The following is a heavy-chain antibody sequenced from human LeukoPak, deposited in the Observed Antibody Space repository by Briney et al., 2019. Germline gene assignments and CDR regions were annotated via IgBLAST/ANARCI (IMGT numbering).Heavy chain of an antibody. CDR3: ARFSTMVRGKSPKALDY. V-gene: IGHV3-53*01. J-gene: IGHJ4*02. CDR1: GFTVSSNY. Sequence: GSLRLSFAASGFTVSSNYMNRVRQAPGKGLEWVSVIYSGCSTYYADSVQGRFTISRDNSKNTLHLQMNSLRAEDTAVYYCARFSTMVRGKSPKALDYWGQGTLVTVSS. D-gene: IGHD3-10*01. CDR2: IYSGCST.